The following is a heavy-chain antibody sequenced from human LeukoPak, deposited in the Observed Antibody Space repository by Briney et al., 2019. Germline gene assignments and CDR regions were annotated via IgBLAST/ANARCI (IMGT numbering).Heavy chain of an antibody. J-gene: IGHJ2*01. CDR3: ARDRFYGSGSYSPSAGEWYFDL. Sequence: GGSLRLSCAASGFNFRGYAMHWVRQAPGRGLEWVAFLRYDGSEQKYADSVKSRFTISRDNSKNTLYLQMGSLRPEDMAVYFCARDRFYGSGSYSPSAGEWYFDLWGRGTLVTVSS. CDR2: LRYDGSEQ. CDR1: GFNFRGYA. V-gene: IGHV3-30*02. D-gene: IGHD3-10*01.